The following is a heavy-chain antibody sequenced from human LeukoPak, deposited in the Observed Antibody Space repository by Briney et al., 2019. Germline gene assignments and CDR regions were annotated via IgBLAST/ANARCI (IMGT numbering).Heavy chain of an antibody. V-gene: IGHV3-49*04. D-gene: IGHD2-21*02. J-gene: IGHJ4*02. CDR2: IRSKAYGGTT. CDR1: GFTFGDYA. Sequence: GGSLRLSCTASGFTFGDYAMSWVRQAPGKGLEWVGFIRSKAYGGTTEYAASVKGRFTISRDDSKSIAYLQMNSLKTEDTAVYYCTTDQEDLDCGGDCSAYWGQGTLVTVSS. CDR3: TTDQEDLDCGGDCSAY.